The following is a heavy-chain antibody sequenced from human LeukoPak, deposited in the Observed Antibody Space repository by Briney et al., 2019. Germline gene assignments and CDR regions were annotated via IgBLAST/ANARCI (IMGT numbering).Heavy chain of an antibody. V-gene: IGHV3-11*01. CDR2: ISSSGDTI. Sequence: TGGSLRLSCAASGFIFSDYYMSWIRQAPGKGLEWVSYISSSGDTIYYADSVKGRFTISRDNAKNSLYLQMNSLRAEDTAVYYCASYCSSHSCYGYNYAMDVWGQGTTVTVSS. CDR3: ASYCSSHSCYGYNYAMDV. D-gene: IGHD2-2*01. CDR1: GFIFSDYY. J-gene: IGHJ6*02.